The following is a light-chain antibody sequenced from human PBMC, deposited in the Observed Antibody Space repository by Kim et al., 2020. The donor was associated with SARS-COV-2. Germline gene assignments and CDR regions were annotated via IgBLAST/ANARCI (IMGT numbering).Light chain of an antibody. Sequence: DIQMTQSPSSLSAAVGDTVSITCRASQTIDTDLNWYQQRPGKAPKLLIAAVSTLQSGVPSRFGASGSGTDFTLTIASLQLDDFATYYCQQSYSNPQTFGQGTKLEI. J-gene: IGKJ2*01. V-gene: IGKV1-39*01. CDR2: AVS. CDR3: QQSYSNPQT. CDR1: QTIDTD.